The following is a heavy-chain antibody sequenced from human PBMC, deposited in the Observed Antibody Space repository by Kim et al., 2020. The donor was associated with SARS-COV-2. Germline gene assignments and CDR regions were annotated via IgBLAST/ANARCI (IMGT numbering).Heavy chain of an antibody. Sequence: YNPSLKSRVTISVDTSKNQFSLKLSSVTAADTAVYYCARGEDYVGGWFDPWGQGTLVTVSS. CDR3: ARGEDYVGGWFDP. V-gene: IGHV4-31*02. J-gene: IGHJ5*02. D-gene: IGHD3-10*02.